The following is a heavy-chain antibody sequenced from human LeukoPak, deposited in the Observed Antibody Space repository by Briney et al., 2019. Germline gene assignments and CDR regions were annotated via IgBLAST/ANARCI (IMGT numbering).Heavy chain of an antibody. Sequence: SETLSLTCTVSGGSISSSSYYWGWIRQPPGKGLEWIGSIYYSGSTYYNPSLKSRVTISVDTSKNQFSLKLSSVTAADTAVYYCARRCRRLVGVHAGAFDIWGQGTMVTVSS. CDR1: GGSISSSSYY. D-gene: IGHD3-3*01. CDR2: IYYSGST. CDR3: ARRCRRLVGVHAGAFDI. V-gene: IGHV4-39*01. J-gene: IGHJ3*02.